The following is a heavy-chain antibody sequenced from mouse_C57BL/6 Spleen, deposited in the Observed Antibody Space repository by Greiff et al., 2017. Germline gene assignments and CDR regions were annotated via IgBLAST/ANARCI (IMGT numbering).Heavy chain of an antibody. CDR1: GYTFTSYT. Sequence: QVQLQQSGAELARPGASVKMSCKASGYTFTSYTMHWVKQRPGQGLEWIGYIDPSSGYTKYNQKFKDKATLTADKSSSTAYVQLSSLTSEDSAVYYCARGGDYGDYWGQGTTLTVSS. CDR2: IDPSSGYT. V-gene: IGHV1-4*01. J-gene: IGHJ2*01. D-gene: IGHD2-4*01. CDR3: ARGGDYGDY.